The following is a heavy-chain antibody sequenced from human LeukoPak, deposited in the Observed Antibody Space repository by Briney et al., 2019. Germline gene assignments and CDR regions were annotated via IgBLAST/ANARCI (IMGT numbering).Heavy chain of an antibody. CDR3: AREAEDCSGGSCYSHYFDY. Sequence: PGGSLRLSCAASGFTFSSYSMNWVRQAPGKGLEWVSSISSSSSYIYYADSVKGRFTISRDNAKNSLYLQMNSLRAEDTAVYYCAREAEDCSGGSCYSHYFDYWGQGTLVTVSS. D-gene: IGHD2-15*01. J-gene: IGHJ4*02. CDR2: ISSSSSYI. V-gene: IGHV3-21*01. CDR1: GFTFSSYS.